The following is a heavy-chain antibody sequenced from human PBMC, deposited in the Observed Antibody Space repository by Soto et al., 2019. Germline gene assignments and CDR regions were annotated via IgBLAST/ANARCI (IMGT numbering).Heavy chain of an antibody. Sequence: GGSLRLSCAASGFTFSNAWMNWVRQASGKGLEWVGRIRSKTHKYATTYAASVEGRFTISRDDSKNTAYLQMNSLKIEDTAVYYCAKLPSTIWGMDVWGQGTTVTV. D-gene: IGHD7-27*01. CDR1: GFTFSNAW. V-gene: IGHV3-73*01. CDR2: IRSKTHKYAT. J-gene: IGHJ6*02. CDR3: AKLPSTIWGMDV.